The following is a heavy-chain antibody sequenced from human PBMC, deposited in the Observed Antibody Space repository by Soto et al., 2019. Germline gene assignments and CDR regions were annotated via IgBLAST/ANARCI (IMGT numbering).Heavy chain of an antibody. CDR2: ISYGGSNK. D-gene: IGHD6-19*01. CDR3: ANSRDSSGWYYFDY. Sequence: GGSLRLSCAASGFTFSSYGMHWVRQAPGKGLEWVAVISYGGSNKYYADSVKGRFTISRDNSKNTLYLQMNSLRAEDTAVYYCANSRDSSGWYYFDYWGQGTLVTVSS. J-gene: IGHJ4*02. CDR1: GFTFSSYG. V-gene: IGHV3-30*18.